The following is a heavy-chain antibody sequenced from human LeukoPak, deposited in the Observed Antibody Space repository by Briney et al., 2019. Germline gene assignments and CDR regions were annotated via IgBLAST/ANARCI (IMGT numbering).Heavy chain of an antibody. J-gene: IGHJ3*02. CDR1: GGTFSSYA. CDR3: ARARLAAAATGAFDI. V-gene: IGHV1-69*06. D-gene: IGHD6-13*01. Sequence: SVKVSCKASGGTFSSYAISWVRQPPGQGLEWMGGIIPIFGTANYAQKFQDRVTITADKSTSTAYMELSSLRSEDTAVYYCARARLAAAATGAFDIWGQGTMVTVSS. CDR2: IIPIFGTA.